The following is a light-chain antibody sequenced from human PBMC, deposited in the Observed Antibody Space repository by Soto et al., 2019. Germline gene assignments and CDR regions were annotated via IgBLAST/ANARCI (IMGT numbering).Light chain of an antibody. Sequence: EIVMTQSPAILSVSPGERATLSCRASQSVSTNLAWFQQKPGQTPRLLFNGASTRATGIPARFTGSGSGTEFILTISSLKSEDFAVYYCQQYDIWPPTFGQGTKV. CDR1: QSVSTN. V-gene: IGKV3-15*01. CDR2: GAS. J-gene: IGKJ1*01. CDR3: QQYDIWPPT.